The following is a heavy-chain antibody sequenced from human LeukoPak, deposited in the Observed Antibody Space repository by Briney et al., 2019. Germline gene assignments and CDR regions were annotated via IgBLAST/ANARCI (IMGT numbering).Heavy chain of an antibody. V-gene: IGHV3-23*01. Sequence: PGGSPRLSCEASEFTFGTYGMTWVRQAPGKGLEWVSGITGSSTWTYYADSVRGRFTISRDNSKNTLHLQMNNLTADDTAIYYCARELVSLGTGYFDLWGRGTLVTVSS. CDR2: ITGSSTWT. CDR1: EFTFGTYG. J-gene: IGHJ2*01. D-gene: IGHD7-27*01. CDR3: ARELVSLGTGYFDL.